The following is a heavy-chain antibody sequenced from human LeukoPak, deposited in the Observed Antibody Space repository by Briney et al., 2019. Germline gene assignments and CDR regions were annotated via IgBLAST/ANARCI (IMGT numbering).Heavy chain of an antibody. Sequence: SETLSLTCTVSGGSISSYYWSWIRQPAGKGLEWIGRIYKSGSTNYNPSLKSRVTMSVDTSKNQFSLKLSSVTAADTAVYYCAIDVDYYDSSGYIPQFDYWGQGTLVTVSS. CDR2: IYKSGST. J-gene: IGHJ4*02. D-gene: IGHD3-22*01. CDR1: GGSISSYY. CDR3: AIDVDYYDSSGYIPQFDY. V-gene: IGHV4-4*07.